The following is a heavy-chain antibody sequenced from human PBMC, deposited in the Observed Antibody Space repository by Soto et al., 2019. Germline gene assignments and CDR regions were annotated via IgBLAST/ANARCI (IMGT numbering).Heavy chain of an antibody. CDR2: IYYSGST. CDR3: ARDPGRHYYYGMDV. J-gene: IGHJ6*02. V-gene: IGHV4-30-4*01. CDR1: GGSISSGDYY. D-gene: IGHD3-10*01. Sequence: QVQLQESGPGLVKPSQTLSLTCTVSGGSISSGDYYWSWIRQPPGKGLEWIGYIYYSGSTYYNPSLKGRVTTSVDTSKNQFSLKLSSVTAADTAVYYCARDPGRHYYYGMDVWGQGTTVTVSS.